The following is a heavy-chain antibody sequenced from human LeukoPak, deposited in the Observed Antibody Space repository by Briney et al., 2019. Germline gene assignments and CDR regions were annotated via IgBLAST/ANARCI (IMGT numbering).Heavy chain of an antibody. CDR2: IYTSGST. J-gene: IGHJ4*02. CDR1: GGSISSGSYY. CDR3: AGEHYYDSSGYYSHDY. Sequence: PSETLSLTCTVSGGSISSGSYYWSWIRQPAGKGLEWIGRIYTSGSTNYNPSLKSRVTISVDTSKNQFSLKLSSVTAADTAVYYCAGEHYYDSSGYYSHDYWGQGTLVTVSS. D-gene: IGHD3-22*01. V-gene: IGHV4-61*02.